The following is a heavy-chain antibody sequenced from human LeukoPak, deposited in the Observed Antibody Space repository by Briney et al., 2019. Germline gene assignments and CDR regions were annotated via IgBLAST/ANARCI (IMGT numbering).Heavy chain of an antibody. V-gene: IGHV1-2*02. CDR2: INPNSGGT. D-gene: IGHD3-16*02. CDR3: ARDQGFIGYFCMDV. Sequence: ASVKVSCKASGYTFTGYYMHWVRQAPGQGLEWMGWINPNSGGTDYAQKFQGRVTMTRDTSISTAYMELSRLRSDDTAVYYCARDQGFIGYFCMDVWGQGTTVTVSS. CDR1: GYTFTGYY. J-gene: IGHJ6*02.